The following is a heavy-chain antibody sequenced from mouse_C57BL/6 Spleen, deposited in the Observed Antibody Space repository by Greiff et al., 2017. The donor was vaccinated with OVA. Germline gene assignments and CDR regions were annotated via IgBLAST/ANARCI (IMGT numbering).Heavy chain of an antibody. CDR1: GYTFTSYW. J-gene: IGHJ4*01. V-gene: IGHV1-7*01. D-gene: IGHD2-4*01. Sequence: VQLQESGAELAKPGASVKLSCKASGYTFTSYWMHWVKQRPGQGLEWIGYINPSSGYTKYNQKFKDKATLTADKSSSTAYMQLSSLTYEDSAVYYCARGDYDYDGPMDYWGQGTSVTVSS. CDR3: ARGDYDYDGPMDY. CDR2: INPSSGYT.